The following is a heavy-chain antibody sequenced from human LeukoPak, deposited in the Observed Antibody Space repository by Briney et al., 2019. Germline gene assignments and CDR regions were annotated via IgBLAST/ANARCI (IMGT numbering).Heavy chain of an antibody. V-gene: IGHV1-46*01. CDR2: INPSGGST. D-gene: IGHD3-9*01. CDR3: AQDRAALRYFERGGPDY. J-gene: IGHJ4*02. Sequence: ASVKVSCKASGYTFTSYYMHWVRQAPGQGLEWMGIINPSGGSTSYAQKFQGRVTMTRDTSTSTVYMELSSLRSEDTAVYYCAQDRAALRYFERGGPDYWGQGTLVTVSS. CDR1: GYTFTSYY.